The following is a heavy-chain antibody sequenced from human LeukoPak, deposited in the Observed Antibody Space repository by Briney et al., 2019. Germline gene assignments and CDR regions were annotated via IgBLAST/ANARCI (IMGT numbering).Heavy chain of an antibody. V-gene: IGHV3-23*01. D-gene: IGHD3-22*01. CDR1: GFTFSSYA. CDR2: ISGSGGST. J-gene: IGHJ4*02. CDR3: AKETYYYDSSGYYPFDY. Sequence: TGGSLRLSCAASGFTFSSYAMSWVRQAPGKGLEWVSAISGSGGSTYYADSVKGRFTISRDNSKNTLYLQMNSLRAEDTAVYYCAKETYYYDSSGYYPFDYWGQGTLVTVSS.